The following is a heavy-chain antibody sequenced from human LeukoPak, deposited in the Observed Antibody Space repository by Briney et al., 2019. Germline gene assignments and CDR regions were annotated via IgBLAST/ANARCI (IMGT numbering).Heavy chain of an antibody. CDR3: ARPERKRTYYYGSGSYSKGYYFDY. Sequence: SETLSLTCTVSGGSISSSSYYWGWIRQPPGKGLEWIGSIYYSGSTYYNPSLKSRVTISVDTSKNQFSLKLSSVTAADTAVYYCARPERKRTYYYGSGSYSKGYYFDYWGQGTLVTVSS. V-gene: IGHV4-39*07. CDR2: IYYSGST. J-gene: IGHJ4*02. D-gene: IGHD3-10*01. CDR1: GGSISSSSYY.